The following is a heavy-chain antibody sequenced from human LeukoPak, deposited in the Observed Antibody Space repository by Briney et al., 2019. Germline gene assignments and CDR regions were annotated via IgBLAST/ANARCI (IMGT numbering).Heavy chain of an antibody. J-gene: IGHJ4*02. CDR3: AARVGLAVSHV. V-gene: IGHV4-39*01. CDR2: FYQSGRT. CDR1: GGYSIGYYYY. Sequence: SETLSLTCTYAGGYSIGYYYYWGWVRQPPGKGLEWIGSFYQSGRTYYNPSLKSRVTIFGYTSKNPFSLKLGSVTAADSAVYFCAARVGLAVSHVWSQGTLVTVSS. D-gene: IGHD5/OR15-5a*01.